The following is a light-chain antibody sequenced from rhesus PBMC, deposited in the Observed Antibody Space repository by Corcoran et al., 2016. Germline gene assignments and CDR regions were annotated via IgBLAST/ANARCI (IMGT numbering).Light chain of an antibody. Sequence: EIVMTQSPATLSLSPGERATLSCRASQSVRSYVAWYQQKPDQAPRPLIYGASSRATAIPDRFSGSVSGTDLSLTISSLEHEDFAVYYCQQYSNWPTFGQGTKVEI. CDR2: GAS. CDR3: QQYSNWPT. CDR1: QSVRSY. J-gene: IGKJ1*01. V-gene: IGKV3S9*01.